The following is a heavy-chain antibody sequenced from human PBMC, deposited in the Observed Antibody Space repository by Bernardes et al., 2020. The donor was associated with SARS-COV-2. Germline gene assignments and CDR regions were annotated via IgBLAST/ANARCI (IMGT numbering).Heavy chain of an antibody. J-gene: IGHJ5*02. D-gene: IGHD5-18*01. Sequence: ASEKVSCKASGYTFTSYGISWVRQAPGQGLEWMGWISADNGNTNYAQKIQGRVTMTTDTSTSTAYMELRSLRSDDTAVYYCATVYAYRYGGGWFDPWGQGTLVTVSS. V-gene: IGHV1-18*01. CDR2: ISADNGNT. CDR3: ATVYAYRYGGGWFDP. CDR1: GYTFTSYG.